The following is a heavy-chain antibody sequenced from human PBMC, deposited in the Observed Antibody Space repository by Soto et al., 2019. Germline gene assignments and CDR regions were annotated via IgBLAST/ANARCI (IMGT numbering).Heavy chain of an antibody. D-gene: IGHD3-10*01. Sequence: GESLKISCKGSGYSFTSYWIGWVRQMPGKGLEWMGIIYPGDSDTRYSPSFQGQVTISADKSISTAYLQWSSLKASDTAMYYCARHYYYGSGLGGRIPDAGYMDVWGKGTTVTVSS. CDR3: ARHYYYGSGLGGRIPDAGYMDV. CDR2: IYPGDSDT. V-gene: IGHV5-51*01. J-gene: IGHJ6*03. CDR1: GYSFTSYW.